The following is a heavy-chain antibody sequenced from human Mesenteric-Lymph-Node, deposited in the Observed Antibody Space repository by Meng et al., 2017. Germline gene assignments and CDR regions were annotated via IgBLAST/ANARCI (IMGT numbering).Heavy chain of an antibody. V-gene: IGHV4-34*01. CDR2: INHSGST. J-gene: IGHJ4*02. D-gene: IGHD6-13*01. Sequence: QVQLQQWGPGLLKPPETLSLTCAVHGGSFSGYYWSWIRQPPGKGLEWIGEINHSGSTNYNPSLKSRVTISVDTSKNQFSLKLSSVTAADTAVYYCARGGGNSWYIDYWGQGTLVTVSS. CDR1: GGSFSGYY. CDR3: ARGGGNSWYIDY.